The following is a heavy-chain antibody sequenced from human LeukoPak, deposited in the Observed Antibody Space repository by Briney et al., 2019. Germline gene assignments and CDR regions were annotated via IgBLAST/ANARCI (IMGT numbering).Heavy chain of an antibody. CDR3: ARAPLYYDSSEYYYYGMDV. D-gene: IGHD3-22*01. V-gene: IGHV1-69*13. CDR1: GGTFSSYA. Sequence: ASVKVSCKASGGTFSSYAISWVRQAPGQGLEWMGGIIPIFGTANYAQKFQGRVTITADESTSTAYMELSSLRSEDTAVYYCARAPLYYDSSEYYYYGMDVWGQGTTVTVSS. J-gene: IGHJ6*02. CDR2: IIPIFGTA.